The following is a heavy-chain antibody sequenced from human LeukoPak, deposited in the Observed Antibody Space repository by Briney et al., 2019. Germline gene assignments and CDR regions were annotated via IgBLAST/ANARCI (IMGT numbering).Heavy chain of an antibody. CDR2: IYPGDSDT. J-gene: IGHJ3*02. V-gene: IGHV5-51*01. Sequence: GESLKISCKGSGYSFTSYWIGWVRQMPGKGLECMGIIYPGDSDTRYSPPFQSHVTLSPDKCISTPSPQWGCLDASHTPPYFSARGSETAMVTGEACDIWGQGTMVTVSS. CDR3: ARGSETAMVTGEACDI. D-gene: IGHD5-18*01. CDR1: GYSFTSYW.